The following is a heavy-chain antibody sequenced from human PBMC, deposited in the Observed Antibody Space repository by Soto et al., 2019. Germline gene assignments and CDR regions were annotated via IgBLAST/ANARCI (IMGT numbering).Heavy chain of an antibody. D-gene: IGHD6-13*01. V-gene: IGHV3-23*01. CDR3: SRRLGDHWYAHIFHY. J-gene: IGHJ4*02. CDR2: TSGSGYSK. CDR1: GFTFNAFS. Sequence: VQLLESGGGLVQPGGSLRLSCAASGFTFNAFSMSWVRQAPGKGLEWVSGTSGSGYSKYYVDSVKGRFTISRDNSRDTLYLQMNSLSAEDTAVYYCSRRLGDHWYAHIFHYWGQGALVTVSA.